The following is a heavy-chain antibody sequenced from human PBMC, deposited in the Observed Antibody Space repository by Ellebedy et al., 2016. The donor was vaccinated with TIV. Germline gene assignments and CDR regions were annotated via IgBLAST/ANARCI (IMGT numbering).Heavy chain of an antibody. CDR1: GYAFTGYY. Sequence: AASVKVSCKAPGYAFTGYYMHWVRQAPAHGLEWMGWISAYNGHTKYAQKLQGRVSITTDTSTSTAYMELRSLSSDDAAVYYWARDAGWGTSCCNWPDPWGQGTLVTVSS. J-gene: IGHJ5*02. CDR2: ISAYNGHT. CDR3: ARDAGWGTSCCNWPDP. V-gene: IGHV1-18*04. D-gene: IGHD2-2*01.